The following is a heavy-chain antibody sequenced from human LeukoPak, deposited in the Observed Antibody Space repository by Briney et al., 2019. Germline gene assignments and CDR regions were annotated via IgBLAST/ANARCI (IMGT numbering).Heavy chain of an antibody. CDR1: GYTFTSYG. J-gene: IGHJ4*02. V-gene: IGHV1-18*04. CDR2: ISAYNGNT. Sequence: AAVKVSCKASGYTFTSYGIRGVRQAPGQGREWMGWISAYNGNTNYAQKLQGRVTMTSDTSTSTVYMELRSLRSDDPAVYYCARGGLYCSSTSCYGIEYWGQGTLVTVSS. D-gene: IGHD2-2*01. CDR3: ARGGLYCSSTSCYGIEY.